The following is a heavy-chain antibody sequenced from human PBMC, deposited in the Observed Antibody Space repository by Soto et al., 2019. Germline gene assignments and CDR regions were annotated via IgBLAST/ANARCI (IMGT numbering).Heavy chain of an antibody. D-gene: IGHD3-10*01. CDR2: IYSDGTT. Sequence: GGSLRLSCAASGITVSSNYMTWVRQAPGKGLEWVSLIYSDGTTCYGDSVKGRFTISRDSSKNTLYLQMNSLRAEDTAVYYCARDRSGSSGYYGLDVWGQGTTVTV. CDR3: ARDRSGSSGYYGLDV. V-gene: IGHV3-53*01. CDR1: GITVSSNY. J-gene: IGHJ6*02.